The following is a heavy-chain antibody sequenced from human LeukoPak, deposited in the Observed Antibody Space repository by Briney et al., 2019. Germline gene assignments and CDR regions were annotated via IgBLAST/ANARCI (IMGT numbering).Heavy chain of an antibody. V-gene: IGHV4-4*07. CDR3: ARLGYCSSTSCYGQQLVRGEFDY. J-gene: IGHJ4*02. Sequence: SETLSLTCTVSGGSISSYYWSWIRQPAGKGLEWIGRIYTSGSTNYNPSLKSRVTISVDTSKNQFSLKLSSVTAADTAVYYCARLGYCSSTSCYGQQLVRGEFDYWGQGTLVTVSS. CDR2: IYTSGST. D-gene: IGHD2-2*01. CDR1: GGSISSYY.